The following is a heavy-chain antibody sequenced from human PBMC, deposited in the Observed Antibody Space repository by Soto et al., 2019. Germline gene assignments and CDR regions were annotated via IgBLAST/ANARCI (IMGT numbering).Heavy chain of an antibody. CDR1: GFTFSSYT. D-gene: IGHD3-22*01. CDR3: RGAYDSSGVYFHH. Sequence: EVQLLESGGGLVQPGGSLRLSCAASGFTFSSYTLSWVRQAPGKGLEWVSSISTSGDTTSYADSVKGQFTISRDNSKNTLFLQMNSLRAEDTAVYYCRGAYDSSGVYFHHWGQGTLVTVSS. J-gene: IGHJ1*01. V-gene: IGHV3-23*01. CDR2: ISTSGDTT.